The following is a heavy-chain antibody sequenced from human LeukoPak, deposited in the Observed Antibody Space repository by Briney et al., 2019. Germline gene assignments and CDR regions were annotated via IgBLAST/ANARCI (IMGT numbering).Heavy chain of an antibody. CDR2: FDPEDGET. CDR3: ATHSGWFPYYYYYMDV. CDR1: GYTLTELS. D-gene: IGHD6-19*01. J-gene: IGHJ6*03. V-gene: IGHV1-24*01. Sequence: ASVKVSCKVSGYTLTELSMHWVRQAPGKGLEWMGGFDPEDGETIYAQKFQGRVTMTEDTSTDTAYMELSSLRSEDTAVYYCATHSGWFPYYYYYMDVWGEGTTVTVSS.